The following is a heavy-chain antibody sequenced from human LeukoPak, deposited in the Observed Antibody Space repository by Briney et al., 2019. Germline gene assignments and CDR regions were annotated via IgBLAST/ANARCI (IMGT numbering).Heavy chain of an antibody. J-gene: IGHJ6*03. V-gene: IGHV1-8*03. CDR3: ARVHSSGWSRRKYYYYYYYMDV. D-gene: IGHD6-19*01. Sequence: ASVKVSCKASGYTFTSYDINWVRQATGQGLEWMGWMNPNSGNTGYAQKFQGRVTITRYTSISTAYMELSSLRSEDTAVYYCARVHSSGWSRRKYYYYYYYMDVWGKGTTVTISS. CDR2: MNPNSGNT. CDR1: GYTFTSYD.